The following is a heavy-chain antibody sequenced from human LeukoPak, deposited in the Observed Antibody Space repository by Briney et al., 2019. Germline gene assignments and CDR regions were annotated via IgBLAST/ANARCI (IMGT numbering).Heavy chain of an antibody. J-gene: IGHJ5*02. CDR1: GGSINSYY. V-gene: IGHV4-59*01. CDR2: IYYSGYT. Sequence: SETLSLTCTVSGGSINSYYWSWIRQPPGKGLEWIGYIYYSGYTNYNPSLKSRVTISVDTFKNQFSLKLSSVTAADTAVYYCASSKTNGDSSGWYAWFDPWGQGTLVTVSS. D-gene: IGHD6-19*01. CDR3: ASSKTNGDSSGWYAWFDP.